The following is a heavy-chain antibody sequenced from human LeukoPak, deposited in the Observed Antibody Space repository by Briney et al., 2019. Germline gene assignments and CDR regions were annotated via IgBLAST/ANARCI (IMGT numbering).Heavy chain of an antibody. Sequence: GGSLRLSCAASGFTFSSYGMHWVRQAPGKGLEWVANIRQDGSSIFYADSVKGRFTISRDNAKNSVFLQMDNLTPDDTALYYCARAVDLADYWGQGTLVTVSS. CDR1: GFTFSSYG. CDR2: IRQDGSSI. J-gene: IGHJ4*02. CDR3: ARAVDLADY. V-gene: IGHV3-7*01.